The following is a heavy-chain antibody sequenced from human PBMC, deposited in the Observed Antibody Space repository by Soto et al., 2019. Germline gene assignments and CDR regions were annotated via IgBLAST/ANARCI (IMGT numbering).Heavy chain of an antibody. CDR2: ISAYNGNT. CDR3: ARGLAYCGGDCRTYCYLGMDV. CDR1: GYTFTSDG. J-gene: IGHJ6*04. Sequence: ASVKVSCKASGYTFTSDGISWVRQAPGQGLEWMGWISAYNGNTNYAQKLQGRVTMTTDTSTSTAYMELRSLRSDDTAVYYSARGLAYCGGDCRTYCYLGMDVWGEGTTVTVSS. D-gene: IGHD2-21*02. V-gene: IGHV1-18*01.